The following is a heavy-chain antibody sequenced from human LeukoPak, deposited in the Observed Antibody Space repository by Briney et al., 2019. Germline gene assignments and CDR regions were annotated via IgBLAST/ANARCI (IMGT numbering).Heavy chain of an antibody. D-gene: IGHD6-13*01. CDR1: VYTFTVYY. CDR2: INPNSGGT. CDR3: AREGSSSWYTSWFDP. V-gene: IGHV1-2*02. Sequence: ASVTVSFKSSVYTFTVYYMHWVRQAPGQGREGMGWINPNSGGTNYAQKFQGRVTMTRDTSISTAYMELSRLRSDDTAVYYCAREGSSSWYTSWFDPWGQGTLVTVSS. J-gene: IGHJ5*02.